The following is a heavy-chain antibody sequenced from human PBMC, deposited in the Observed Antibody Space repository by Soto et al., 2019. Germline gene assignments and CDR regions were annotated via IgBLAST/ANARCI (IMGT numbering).Heavy chain of an antibody. V-gene: IGHV3-23*01. CDR1: GFSFSTYA. CDR2: SSSNSDRT. J-gene: IGHJ6*02. D-gene: IGHD1-26*01. CDR3: AKGAVGDHYYYGMGV. Sequence: PGGSLRLSCAASGFSFSTYAMTWVRQAPGKGLERVSSSSSNSDRTYYTDSVRGRFTISRDNSKNSLYLQINSLRVDDTAVYYCAKGAVGDHYYYGMGVWGQGTAVTVAS.